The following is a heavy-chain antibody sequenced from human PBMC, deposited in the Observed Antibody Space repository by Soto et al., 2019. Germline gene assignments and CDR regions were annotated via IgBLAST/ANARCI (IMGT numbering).Heavy chain of an antibody. CDR1: GFTFSSYA. J-gene: IGHJ4*02. Sequence: PGGSLRLSWAASGFTFSSYAMSWVRQATGKGLEWVSAISGSGGSTYYADSVKGRFTISRDNSKNTLYLQMNSLRAEDTAVYYCAKEGDTAMVTLLPYDFDYWGQGTLVTVSS. CDR2: ISGSGGST. D-gene: IGHD5-18*01. CDR3: AKEGDTAMVTLLPYDFDY. V-gene: IGHV3-23*01.